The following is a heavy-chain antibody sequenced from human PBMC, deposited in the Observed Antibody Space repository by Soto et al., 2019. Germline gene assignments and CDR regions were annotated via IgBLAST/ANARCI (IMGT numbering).Heavy chain of an antibody. Sequence: QVQLVESGGGLVKPGGSLRLSCATSGFTFSEYYMSWIRQAPGKGLEWVSYIGTRGNTKYYADSVRGRFTISRDNAKNSLYLQMNSLRADDTDVYYCARDGTEYYGEYYDYWGQGIPVTVSS. CDR3: ARDGTEYYGEYYDY. CDR2: IGTRGNTK. J-gene: IGHJ4*02. D-gene: IGHD4-17*01. V-gene: IGHV3-11*01. CDR1: GFTFSEYY.